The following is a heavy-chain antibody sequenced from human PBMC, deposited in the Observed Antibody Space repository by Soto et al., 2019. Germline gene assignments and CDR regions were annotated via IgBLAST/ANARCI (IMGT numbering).Heavy chain of an antibody. J-gene: IGHJ4*02. V-gene: IGHV3-23*01. CDR3: AKGLRGVMTGLLVY. CDR1: GFTFSSYA. D-gene: IGHD3-10*01. CDR2: ISGSGGST. Sequence: GGSLRLSCAASGFTFSSYAMSWVRQAPGKGLEWVSAISGSGGSTYYADSVKGRFTISRDNSKNTLYLQMNSLRAEDTAVYYCAKGLRGVMTGLLVYWGQGTLVTVSS.